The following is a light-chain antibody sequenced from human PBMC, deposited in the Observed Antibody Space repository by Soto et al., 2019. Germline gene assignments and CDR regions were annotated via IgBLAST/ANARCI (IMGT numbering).Light chain of an antibody. Sequence: EIVMTQSPATLSVSPGERATLSCRASQSVSSYLAWYQQKPGQAPRLLIYGASNRATGIPDRFSGSGSGTDFTLTISRLEPEDFAVYYCQQYHTSPITFGQGTRLEIK. V-gene: IGKV3-20*01. CDR2: GAS. CDR1: QSVSSY. J-gene: IGKJ5*01. CDR3: QQYHTSPIT.